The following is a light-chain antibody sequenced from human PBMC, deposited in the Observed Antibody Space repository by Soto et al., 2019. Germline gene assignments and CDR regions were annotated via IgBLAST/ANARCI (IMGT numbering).Light chain of an antibody. V-gene: IGKV2-30*01. CDR3: MQGTNWPRT. Sequence: DVVMTQSPLSLPVTLGQPASISCRSSQSLVYTDGNTYFSWFQQRPGQSPRRLIYQVSNRDSGVPARFSGSGSGTDFTLKISRVEAEDVGVYYCMQGTNWPRTFGQGTKLEIK. J-gene: IGKJ2*01. CDR2: QVS. CDR1: QSLVYTDGNTY.